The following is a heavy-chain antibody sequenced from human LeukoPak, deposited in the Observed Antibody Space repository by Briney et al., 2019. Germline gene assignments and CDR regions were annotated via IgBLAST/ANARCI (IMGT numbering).Heavy chain of an antibody. D-gene: IGHD2/OR15-2a*01. J-gene: IGHJ5*01. CDR1: GFTFNNYA. CDR2: ISGSGDSI. CDR3: AKSPGVFLPYFDRWFDS. Sequence: QTGGSLRLSCAASGFTFNNYAMSWVRQAPGKGLECVSGISGSGDSIQYADSVKGRFTISRDNSKNTLYLQMNSLRAVDTAVYFCAKSPGVFLPYFDRWFDSWGQGTLVTVSS. V-gene: IGHV3-23*01.